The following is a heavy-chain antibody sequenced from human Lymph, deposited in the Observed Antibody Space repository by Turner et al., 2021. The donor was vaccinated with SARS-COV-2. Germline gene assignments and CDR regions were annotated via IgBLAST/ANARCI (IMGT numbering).Heavy chain of an antibody. J-gene: IGHJ4*02. V-gene: IGHV3-66*01. CDR2: IYSVGST. D-gene: IGHD5-18*01. Sequence: EVQLVESGGGLVQPGGSLRLSCAASGFTVSSSYMSWVRQAPGKGLEWVSVIYSVGSTYCADSVKGRFTISRDNSKNTLYLQMNSLRAEDTAVYYCARAWGRYSFGFDYWGQGTLVTVSS. CDR3: ARAWGRYSFGFDY. CDR1: GFTVSSSY.